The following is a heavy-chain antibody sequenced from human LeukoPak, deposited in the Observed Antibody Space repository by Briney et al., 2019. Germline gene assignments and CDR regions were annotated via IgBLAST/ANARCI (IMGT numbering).Heavy chain of an antibody. CDR2: INGDGSTT. D-gene: IGHD6-19*01. CDR1: GFTFSSYW. J-gene: IGHJ6*02. CDR3: ARETQSSGWYNHYYYYGMDV. Sequence: GGSLRLSCAASGFTFSSYWMHWVRQAPGKGLVWVSRINGDGSTTSYADSVKGRFTISRDNAKNTLYLQMNSLRAEDTAVYYCARETQSSGWYNHYYYYGMDVWGQGTTVTVSS. V-gene: IGHV3-74*01.